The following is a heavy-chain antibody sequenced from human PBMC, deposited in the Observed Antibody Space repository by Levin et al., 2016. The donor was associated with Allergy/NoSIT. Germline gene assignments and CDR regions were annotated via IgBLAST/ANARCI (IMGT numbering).Heavy chain of an antibody. J-gene: IGHJ4*02. CDR1: GYYFSSYW. Sequence: KVSCKGSGYYFSSYWITWVRHMPGKGLEWMGRIDPSDSTTNYSPPFQGHVTISVDESLNTAYLHWSSLKVSDTATYYCARMGLYDGYVLPADSWGQGTQVTVSS. D-gene: IGHD5-24*01. CDR2: IDPSDSTT. CDR3: ARMGLYDGYVLPADS. V-gene: IGHV5-10-1*01.